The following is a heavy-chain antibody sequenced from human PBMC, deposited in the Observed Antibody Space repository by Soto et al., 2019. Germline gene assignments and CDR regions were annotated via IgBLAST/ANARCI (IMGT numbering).Heavy chain of an antibody. J-gene: IGHJ5*02. CDR3: ARSHYYERNWFDP. V-gene: IGHV1-3*01. CDR1: GYTFTSYA. Sequence: ASVKVSCKASGYTFTSYAMHLLRQAPGQRLEWMGWINAGNGNTKYSQKFQGRVTITRDTSASTAYMELSSLRSEDTAVYYCARSHYYERNWFDPWGQGTLVAVSS. D-gene: IGHD3-22*01. CDR2: INAGNGNT.